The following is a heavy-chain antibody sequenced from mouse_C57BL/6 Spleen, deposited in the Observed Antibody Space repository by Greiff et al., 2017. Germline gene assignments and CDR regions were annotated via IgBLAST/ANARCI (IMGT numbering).Heavy chain of an antibody. V-gene: IGHV1-18*01. CDR1: GYTFTDYN. Sequence: EVQLQQSGPELVKPGASVKIPCKASGYTFTDYNMDWVKQSHGKSLEWIGDINPNNGGTIYNQKFKGKATLTVDKSSSTAYMELRSLTSEDTAVYYCARSEGSRGYYAMDYWGQGTSVTVSS. CDR3: ARSEGSRGYYAMDY. CDR2: INPNNGGT. D-gene: IGHD1-1*01. J-gene: IGHJ4*01.